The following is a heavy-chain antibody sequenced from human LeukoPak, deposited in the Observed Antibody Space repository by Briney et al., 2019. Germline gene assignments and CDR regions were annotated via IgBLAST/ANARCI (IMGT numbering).Heavy chain of an antibody. CDR3: AKDAGYSSSWWDY. Sequence: AGGSLRLSCAASGFTFDDYAMHWVRQAPGEGLEWVSGISWNSGSIGYADSVKGRFTISRDNAKNSLYLQMNSLRAEDTALYYCAKDAGYSSSWWDYWGQGTLVTVSS. CDR1: GFTFDDYA. J-gene: IGHJ4*02. CDR2: ISWNSGSI. D-gene: IGHD6-13*01. V-gene: IGHV3-9*01.